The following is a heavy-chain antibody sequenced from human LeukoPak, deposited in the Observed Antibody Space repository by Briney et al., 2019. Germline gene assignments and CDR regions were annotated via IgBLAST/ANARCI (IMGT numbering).Heavy chain of an antibody. V-gene: IGHV4-39*07. Sequence: SETLSLTCTVSGGSISSSSYYWGWIRQPPGKGLEWIGSIYYSGSTYYNPSLKSRVTISVDTSKNQFSLKLSSVTAADTAVYYCARGIVVVPASTQLFDYWGQGTLVTVSS. D-gene: IGHD2-2*01. J-gene: IGHJ4*02. CDR1: GGSISSSSYY. CDR3: ARGIVVVPASTQLFDY. CDR2: IYYSGST.